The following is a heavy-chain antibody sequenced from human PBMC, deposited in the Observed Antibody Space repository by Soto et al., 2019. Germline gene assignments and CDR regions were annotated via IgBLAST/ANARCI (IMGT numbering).Heavy chain of an antibody. CDR2: MNPNSGYT. J-gene: IGHJ1*01. D-gene: IGHD3-22*01. V-gene: IGHV1-8*01. CDR1: GYTFTSYD. CDR3: ARDRVESGYPEYFQH. Sequence: ASVKVSCKASGYTFTSYDINWVRQATGQGLEWMGWMNPNSGYTGHAQKFQGRVTMTRDTSTSTAYMELSSLRSEDTAVYYCARDRVESGYPEYFQHWGQGTLVNVS.